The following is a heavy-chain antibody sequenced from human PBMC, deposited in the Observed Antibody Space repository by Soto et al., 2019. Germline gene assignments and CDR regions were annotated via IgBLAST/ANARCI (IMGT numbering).Heavy chain of an antibody. CDR1: GFSLSTSGVG. J-gene: IGHJ4*02. Sequence: QITLKESGPTLVRPTQTLTLTCAFSGFSLSTSGVGVGWIRQPPVKALEWLAVIYWDDSKHYSPSLRSRLTITKDTSKYQVVLTLTNMDPMDTGTYYCAHKGPEDWPLDYWGQGTLVTVSS. CDR3: AHKGPEDWPLDY. CDR2: IYWDDSK. D-gene: IGHD3-9*01. V-gene: IGHV2-5*02.